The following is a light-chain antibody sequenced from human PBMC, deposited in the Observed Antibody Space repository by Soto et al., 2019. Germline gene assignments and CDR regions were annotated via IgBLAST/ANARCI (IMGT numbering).Light chain of an antibody. CDR3: QQYNPWPLT. J-gene: IGKJ4*01. CDR2: AAS. CDR1: QGLGTN. Sequence: EVVTTQSPATLSVSPGERATLTCRASQGLGTNLAWYQQKPGQAPRLLIYAASTKATGVAGRFSGSGSGTEFTLPISSLQSEDFAVYYCQQYNPWPLTFGGGTKVDIK. V-gene: IGKV3-15*01.